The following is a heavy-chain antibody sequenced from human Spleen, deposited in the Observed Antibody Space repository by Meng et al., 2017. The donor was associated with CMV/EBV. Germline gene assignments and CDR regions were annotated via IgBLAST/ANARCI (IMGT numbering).Heavy chain of an antibody. CDR1: GFTFSSYS. Sequence: LSLTCAASGFTFSSYSMNWVRQAPGKGLEWVSSISSSSSYIYYADSVKGRFTISRDNAKNSLYLQMNSLRAEDTAVYYCARSLAYCGGDCYSRDFGYWGQGTLVTVSS. CDR2: ISSSSSYI. J-gene: IGHJ4*02. V-gene: IGHV3-21*01. D-gene: IGHD2-21*01. CDR3: ARSLAYCGGDCYSRDFGY.